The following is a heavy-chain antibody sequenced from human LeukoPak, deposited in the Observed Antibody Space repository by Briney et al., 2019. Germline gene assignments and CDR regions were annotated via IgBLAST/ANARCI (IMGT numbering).Heavy chain of an antibody. V-gene: IGHV4-31*03. CDR1: GGSISSGGYY. Sequence: SQTLSLTCTVSGGSISSGGYYWSWIRQHPGKGLEWIGYIYYSGSTYYNPSLKSRVTISVDTSKNQFSLKLSSVTAADTAVYYCARGFIGSGSYTPAHNWFDPWGQGTLVTVSS. J-gene: IGHJ5*02. CDR3: ARGFIGSGSYTPAHNWFDP. CDR2: IYYSGST. D-gene: IGHD3-10*01.